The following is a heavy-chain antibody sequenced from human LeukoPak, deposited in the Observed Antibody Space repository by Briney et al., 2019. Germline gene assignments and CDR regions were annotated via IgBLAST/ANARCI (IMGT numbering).Heavy chain of an antibody. D-gene: IGHD3-22*01. V-gene: IGHV3-7*01. CDR2: IKQDGSEK. Sequence: GGSLRLSCAASGFTFNSYAMIWVRQAPGKGLEWVANIKQDGSEKYYVDSVKGRFTISRDNAKNSLYLQMNSLRAEDTAVFYCARDRGTYYYDTTSHYDAFDIWGQGTLVTVSS. CDR3: ARDRGTYYYDTTSHYDAFDI. CDR1: GFTFNSYA. J-gene: IGHJ3*02.